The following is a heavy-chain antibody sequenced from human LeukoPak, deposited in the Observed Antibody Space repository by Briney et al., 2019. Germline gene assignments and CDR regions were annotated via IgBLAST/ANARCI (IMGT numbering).Heavy chain of an antibody. J-gene: IGHJ4*02. D-gene: IGHD1-26*01. CDR2: ILTSGTT. Sequence: SETLPLTCTVSGGSISSYHWSWVRQPPGKGLEWIGYILTSGTTNYNPSLKSRLTISGDTSKNQFTLRLSSVTAADTAVYFCARLRVSGSYLYYFDYWGQGTLVTVSS. V-gene: IGHV4-4*09. CDR1: GGSISSYH. CDR3: ARLRVSGSYLYYFDY.